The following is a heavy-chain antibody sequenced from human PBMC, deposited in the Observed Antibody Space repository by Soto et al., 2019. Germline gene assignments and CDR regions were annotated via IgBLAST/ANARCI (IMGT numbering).Heavy chain of an antibody. CDR3: ARQCTSLRSDYAASDF. V-gene: IGHV5-51*01. Sequence: PGESLKISCQASGYTFIYFWVAWVRQVPGKGLEWMGVIYPGASDIRYSPSFEGHVTISADKSTNTAYLQWSSLEAADTAIYYCARQCTSLRSDYAASDFCGPGTLVTVSS. J-gene: IGHJ4*02. D-gene: IGHD2-2*01. CDR1: GYTFIYFW. CDR2: IYPGASDI.